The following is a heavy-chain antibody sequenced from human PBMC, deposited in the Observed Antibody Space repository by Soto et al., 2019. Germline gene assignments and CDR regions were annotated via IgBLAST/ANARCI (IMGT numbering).Heavy chain of an antibody. CDR1: AASISSSYYS. J-gene: IGHJ4*02. CDR3: ASPRRDLYNCVGYYVDY. D-gene: IGHD1-26*01. V-gene: IGHV4-39*01. CDR2: IYYSGST. Sequence: SETLSLTCPVSAASISSSYYSWAWLRQPPEKGLKSIASIYYSGSTYYKPSLKSRVTISVYTSKNQFSLKLSSVTAADTAVFYCASPRRDLYNCVGYYVDYWGQGTLVTVS.